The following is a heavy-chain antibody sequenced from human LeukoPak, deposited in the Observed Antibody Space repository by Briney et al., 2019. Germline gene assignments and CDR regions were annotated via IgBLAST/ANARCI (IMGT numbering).Heavy chain of an antibody. J-gene: IGHJ4*02. CDR2: IYHTGST. V-gene: IGHV4-4*02. D-gene: IGHD3-16*01. CDR1: GGSISTNNW. Sequence: SGTLSLTCAVSGGSISTNNWWSWVRQPPGKGLEWIGEIYHTGSTNYSPSLRSRVTMSIDKSNNQFSLNLNSVTAADTAVYYCAKSGDYLWDYWGQGTLVTVSS. CDR3: AKSGDYLWDY.